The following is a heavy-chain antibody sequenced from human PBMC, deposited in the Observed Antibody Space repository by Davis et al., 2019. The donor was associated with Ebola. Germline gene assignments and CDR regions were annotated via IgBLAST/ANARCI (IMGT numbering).Heavy chain of an antibody. V-gene: IGHV5-51*01. CDR3: ARRAWPQGMDV. Sequence: GESLKISCKGSGYSFTNYWIGWVRQMPGRGLECMGIIYPADSDTRYRPSFRGQVTIAADRSTNTAFLQWSSLKASDTATYYCARRAWPQGMDVWGQGTTVTVS. CDR2: IYPADSDT. CDR1: GYSFTNYW. J-gene: IGHJ6*02. D-gene: IGHD5-12*01.